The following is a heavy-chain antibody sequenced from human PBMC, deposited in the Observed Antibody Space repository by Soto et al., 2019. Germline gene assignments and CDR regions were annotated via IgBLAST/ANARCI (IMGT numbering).Heavy chain of an antibody. CDR2: ISGSGGST. CDR1: GFTFSSYA. V-gene: IGHV3-23*01. CDR3: AKKYYYDSSGYYYAYPFDY. J-gene: IGHJ4*02. Sequence: EVQLLESGGGLVQPGGSLRLSCAASGFTFSSYAMSWVRQAPGKGLEWVSAISGSGGSTYYADSVKGRFTISRDNSKNKLYLQMNSLRAEDTAGYYCAKKYYYDSSGYYYAYPFDYWGQGTLVTVSS. D-gene: IGHD3-22*01.